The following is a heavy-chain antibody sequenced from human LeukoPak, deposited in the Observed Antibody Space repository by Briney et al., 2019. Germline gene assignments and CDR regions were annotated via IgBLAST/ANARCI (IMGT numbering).Heavy chain of an antibody. V-gene: IGHV5-10-1*01. CDR3: ARPGPGGSYYYY. Sequence: KHGESLKISCKGSGFTFTKYWIGWVRQMPGKGLEWMGRIDPSDSYTNYSPSFQGHVTISADKSISTAYLQWSSLKASDTAMYYCARPGPGGSYYYYWGQGTQVTVSS. CDR2: IDPSDSYT. D-gene: IGHD1-26*01. CDR1: GFTFTKYW. J-gene: IGHJ4*02.